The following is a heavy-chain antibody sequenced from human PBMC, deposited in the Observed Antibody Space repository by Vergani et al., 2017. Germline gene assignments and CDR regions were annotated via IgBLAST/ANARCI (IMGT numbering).Heavy chain of an antibody. D-gene: IGHD6-19*01. CDR1: GYSFNNYA. CDR3: ARAKRGRLAVGATDS. Sequence: QEQMVQFGSELKKPGASVKVSCKASGYSFNNYAIHRVRQAPGQGLEWRGWSNPTTGTPTYARAFTGRFVFSLETSIRTAYLQSGRLKAQDTAVYFCARAKRGRLAVGATDSWGQGTLLTVSS. CDR2: SNPTTGTP. V-gene: IGHV7-4-1*01. J-gene: IGHJ4*02.